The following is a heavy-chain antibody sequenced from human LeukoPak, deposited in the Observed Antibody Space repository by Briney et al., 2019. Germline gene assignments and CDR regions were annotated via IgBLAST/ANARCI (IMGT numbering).Heavy chain of an antibody. CDR1: GFTFSDYY. CDR3: ARERSSGFVLDY. Sequence: GGSLRLSCAASGFTFSDYYMSWIRQAPGKGLKWVAVIRSGGSSINYADSVTGRFTISRDNSKNTLFLQMDSLRVEDTAVYYCARERSSGFVLDYWGQGILVTVSS. J-gene: IGHJ4*02. CDR2: IRSGGSSI. D-gene: IGHD3-10*01. V-gene: IGHV3-33*08.